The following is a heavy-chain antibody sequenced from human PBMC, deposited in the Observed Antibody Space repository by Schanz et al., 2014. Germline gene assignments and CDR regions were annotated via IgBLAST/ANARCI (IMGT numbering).Heavy chain of an antibody. V-gene: IGHV1-2*02. CDR1: GYTFTGHH. CDR2: ITKSGDR. Sequence: QVQLVQSGAEVKKPGASVKVSCKASGYTFTGHHMHWVRQAPGQGLEWMGWITKSGDRNYAQKFQGRVSMTADKSTSTAYMVLSGLTHEDTATYYCARDAADFLAGYYLDTWGQGTLVVVSS. CDR3: ARDAADFLAGYYLDT. J-gene: IGHJ4*02. D-gene: IGHD3-9*01.